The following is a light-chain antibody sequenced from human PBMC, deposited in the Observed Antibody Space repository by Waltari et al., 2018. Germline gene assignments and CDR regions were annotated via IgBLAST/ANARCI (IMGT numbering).Light chain of an antibody. J-gene: IGLJ3*02. CDR1: SGSLSTTSY. CDR3: ALYMGSGIWV. CDR2: KAN. V-gene: IGLV8-61*01. Sequence: QTVVTQEPSLSVSPGGTVTLTCALSSGSLSTTSYATWYQQTPGQAPRTLVYKANARSSGVPDRFCCSILGNTAALTITGAQADDESDYYCALYMGSGIWVFGGGTRLTVL.